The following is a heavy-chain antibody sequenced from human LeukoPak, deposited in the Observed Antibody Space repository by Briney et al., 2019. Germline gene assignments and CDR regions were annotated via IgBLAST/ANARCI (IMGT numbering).Heavy chain of an antibody. J-gene: IGHJ4*02. D-gene: IGHD3-10*01. CDR1: GFTFGSYG. CDR3: ARDSGVHSGSPFDY. V-gene: IGHV3-33*01. Sequence: GRSLRLSCAASGFTFGSYGMHWVRQAPGKGLEWVAVICYDGSNKYYADSVKGRFTISRDNSKNTLYLQMNSLRAEDTAVYYCARDSGVHSGSPFDYWGQGTLVTVSS. CDR2: ICYDGSNK.